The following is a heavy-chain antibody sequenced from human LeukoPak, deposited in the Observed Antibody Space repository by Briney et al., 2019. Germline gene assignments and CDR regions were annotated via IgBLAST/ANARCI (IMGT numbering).Heavy chain of an antibody. J-gene: IGHJ5*02. CDR2: INGDGSST. Sequence: GSLRLSCAASGFAFNTYWMHWVRQAPGTGLVWVSRINGDGSSTSYADFVKGRFTISRDNAKNTLYLQMNSLRAEETAIYYCARDKGYSIDQWGQGTLVTVSS. CDR1: GFAFNTYW. V-gene: IGHV3-74*01. CDR3: ARDKGYSIDQ. D-gene: IGHD5-18*01.